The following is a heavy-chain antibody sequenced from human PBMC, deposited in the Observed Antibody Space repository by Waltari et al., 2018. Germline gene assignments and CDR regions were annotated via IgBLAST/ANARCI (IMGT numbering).Heavy chain of an antibody. CDR3: ARKGGRGYTYGPFYFDS. V-gene: IGHV3-74*01. Sequence: EVQLLEAGGDLVQPGGSLRLSCAASGFTFSDYWMHWVRQAPGKGLVWVERINGDGYGITYSDSVQGRFTISRDNTKNTVYLQLNSLRADDTAVYYCARKGGRGYTYGPFYFDSWGRGTLVTVSS. J-gene: IGHJ4*02. D-gene: IGHD5-18*01. CDR2: INGDGYGI. CDR1: GFTFSDYW.